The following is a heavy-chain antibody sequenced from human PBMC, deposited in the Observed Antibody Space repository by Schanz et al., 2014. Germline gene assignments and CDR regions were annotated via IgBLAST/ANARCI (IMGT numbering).Heavy chain of an antibody. J-gene: IGHJ5*02. CDR2: IYSTGST. CDR1: GGSISSGSYY. Sequence: QVQLQESGPGLVKPSQTLSLTCTVSGGSISSGSYYWSWIRQPAGKGLEWIGRIYSTGSTNYNPSLKSRVTISKDTSKNQFSLKLTSVTAADTAVYYCARGVRRGDGKNGYYNWFDPWGQGTLVTVSS. V-gene: IGHV4-61*02. D-gene: IGHD3-22*01. CDR3: ARGVRRGDGKNGYYNWFDP.